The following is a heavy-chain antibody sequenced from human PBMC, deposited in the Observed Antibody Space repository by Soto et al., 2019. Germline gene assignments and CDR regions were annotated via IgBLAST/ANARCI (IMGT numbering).Heavy chain of an antibody. V-gene: IGHV3-74*03. CDR3: ARDRPHNWFDP. CDR1: GFTFSDYW. J-gene: IGHJ5*02. CDR2: ISNDGAFA. Sequence: EVRLVESGGGLVQPGGSLRLSCAASGFTFSDYWMHWVRQAPETGLVWVSGISNDGAFAAYADSVKGRFTISRDNAQNMMYLQMNSLRAEDTALYYCARDRPHNWFDPWGQGILVTVSS.